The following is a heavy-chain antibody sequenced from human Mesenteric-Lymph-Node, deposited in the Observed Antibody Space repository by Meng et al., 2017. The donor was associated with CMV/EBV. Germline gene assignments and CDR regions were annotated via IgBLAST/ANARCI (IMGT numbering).Heavy chain of an antibody. D-gene: IGHD3-10*01. CDR1: GFNVRDKY. J-gene: IGHJ4*02. CDR3: TGDSVSNPNLDY. Sequence: EGHLGVSGGGLVQPGGSLRLSCAASGFNVRDKYMSWVRQAPGKGLEWVCIIYRGDNTYYIDSVKDRFTVSRDNSKNTMYLQMNSLRVEDTAVYYCTGDSVSNPNLDYWGQGTLVTVSS. CDR2: IYRGDNT. V-gene: IGHV3-66*01.